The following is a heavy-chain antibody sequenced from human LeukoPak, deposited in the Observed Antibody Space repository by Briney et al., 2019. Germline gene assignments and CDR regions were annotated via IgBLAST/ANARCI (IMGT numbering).Heavy chain of an antibody. J-gene: IGHJ4*02. CDR1: GFTFDDYA. V-gene: IGHV3-9*01. Sequence: GRSLRLSCAASGFTFDDYAMHWVRQAPGKGLEWVSGISWNSGSIGYADSVKGRFTISRDNSKNTLYLQMNSLRAEDTAVYYCAKDRTYYYGSGKGYWGQGTLVTVSS. CDR3: AKDRTYYYGSGKGY. CDR2: ISWNSGSI. D-gene: IGHD3-10*01.